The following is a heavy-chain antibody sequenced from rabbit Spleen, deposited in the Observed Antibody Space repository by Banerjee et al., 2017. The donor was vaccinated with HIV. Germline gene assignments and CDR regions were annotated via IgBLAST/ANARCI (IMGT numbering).Heavy chain of an antibody. CDR3: ARDGAGGSYFAL. CDR1: GFSFNSGYD. D-gene: IGHD8-1*01. Sequence: QEQLVESGGGLVQPGGSLTLSCKASGFSFNSGYDMCWVRQAPGKGPEWIACINTDSGNTVYANWAKGRFTISKTSSTTVTLQMTSLTAADTATYFCARDGAGGSYFALWGPGTLVTVS. V-gene: IGHV1S45*01. J-gene: IGHJ4*01. CDR2: INTDSGNT.